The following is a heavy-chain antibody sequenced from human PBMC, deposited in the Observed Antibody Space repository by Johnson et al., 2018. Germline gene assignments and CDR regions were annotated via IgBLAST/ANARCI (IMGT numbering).Heavy chain of an antibody. Sequence: VQLVQSGGGLVQPGGSXRLSCVASGFTFSTYWMHWVRQAPGKGLMWVSRIKGDGSSTSNADSVKGRFTISRDNAKNTLTLQMNSLRAEDTAMYYCAHMLGATAIRGEYFHHWGQGILVAVSS. V-gene: IGHV3-74*02. CDR3: AHMLGATAIRGEYFHH. D-gene: IGHD2-21*02. CDR2: IKGDGSST. CDR1: GFTFSTYW. J-gene: IGHJ1*01.